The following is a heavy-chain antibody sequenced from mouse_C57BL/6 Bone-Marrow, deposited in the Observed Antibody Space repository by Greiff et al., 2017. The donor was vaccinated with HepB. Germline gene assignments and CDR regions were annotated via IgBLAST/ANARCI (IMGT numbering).Heavy chain of an antibody. CDR3: AIVSGGDAMDY. CDR1: GYTFTSYW. CDR2: IHPSDSDT. D-gene: IGHD1-3*01. Sequence: QVQLQQPGAELVKPGASVKVSCKASGYTFTSYWMHWVKQRPGQGLEWIGRIHPSDSDTNYNQKFKGKATLTVDKSSGIAYMQLSSLTSEDSAVYYCAIVSGGDAMDYWGQGTSVTVSS. V-gene: IGHV1-74*01. J-gene: IGHJ4*01.